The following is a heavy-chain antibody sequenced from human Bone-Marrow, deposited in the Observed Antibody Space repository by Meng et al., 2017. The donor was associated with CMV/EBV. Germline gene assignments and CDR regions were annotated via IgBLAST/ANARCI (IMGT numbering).Heavy chain of an antibody. Sequence: SVKVSCKASGGTFSSYAISWVRQAPGQGLEWMGGIIPILGTANYAQKFQGRVTITTDESTSTAYMELSSLRSEDTAVYYCARGGAAGNDAFDIWGQGTMVTVSS. CDR1: GGTFSSYA. V-gene: IGHV1-69*05. J-gene: IGHJ3*02. D-gene: IGHD6-13*01. CDR3: ARGGAAGNDAFDI. CDR2: IIPILGTA.